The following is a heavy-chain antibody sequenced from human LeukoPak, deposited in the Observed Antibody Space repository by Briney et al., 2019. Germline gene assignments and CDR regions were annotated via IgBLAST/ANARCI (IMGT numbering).Heavy chain of an antibody. D-gene: IGHD1-7*01. CDR1: GGSFSGYY. J-gene: IGHJ4*01. CDR2: INHSGST. V-gene: IGHV4-34*01. Sequence: PSETLSLPCAVYGGSFSGYYWSWIRQPPGKGLEWIGEINHSGSTNYNPSLKSRVTISVDTSKNQFSLKLTSVTAADTAVYYCASTEWNYARWGQGTLVTVSS. CDR3: ASTEWNYAR.